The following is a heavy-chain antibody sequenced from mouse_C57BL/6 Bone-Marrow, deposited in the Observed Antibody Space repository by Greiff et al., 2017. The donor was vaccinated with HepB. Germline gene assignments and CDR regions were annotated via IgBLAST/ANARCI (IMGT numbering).Heavy chain of an antibody. CDR1: GYSITSGYY. CDR2: ISYDGSN. Sequence: EVQLQESGPGLVKPSQSLSLTCSVTGYSITSGYYWNWIRQFPGNKLEWMGYISYDGSNNYNPSLKNRISITRDTSKNQFFLKLNSVTTEDTATYYCARRRGYAMDYWGQGTSVTVSS. J-gene: IGHJ4*01. CDR3: ARRRGYAMDY. V-gene: IGHV3-6*01.